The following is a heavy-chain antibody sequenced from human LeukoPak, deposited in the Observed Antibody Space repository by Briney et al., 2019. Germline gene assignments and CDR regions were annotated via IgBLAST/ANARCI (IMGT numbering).Heavy chain of an antibody. D-gene: IGHD2-8*01. CDR2: TSPNTGYI. CDR1: GHTFTSYD. CDR3: ATSRYCSNGVCPFDY. J-gene: IGHJ4*02. Sequence: GASVKVSCKTSGHTFTSYDMNWVRQAAGQGLEWMGWTSPNTGYIYYARKFQGRMTMATNTATRTVYMELSSLRSEDTAVYYCATSRYCSNGVCPFDYWGQGTLVTVSS. V-gene: IGHV1-8*01.